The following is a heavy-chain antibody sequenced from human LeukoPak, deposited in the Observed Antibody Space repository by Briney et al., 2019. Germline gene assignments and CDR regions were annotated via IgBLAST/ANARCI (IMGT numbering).Heavy chain of an antibody. D-gene: IGHD3-22*01. J-gene: IGHJ4*02. CDR1: GGSISSSSYY. CDR3: ARDSSGYYYLFDY. CDR2: IYTTGST. V-gene: IGHV4-61*02. Sequence: SQTLSLTCTVSGGSISSSSYYWSWIRQTAGKGLGWIGRIYTTGSTNYNPSLKSRVTMSVDTSKNQFSLKLSSVTAADTAVYYCARDSSGYYYLFDYWGQGTLVTVSS.